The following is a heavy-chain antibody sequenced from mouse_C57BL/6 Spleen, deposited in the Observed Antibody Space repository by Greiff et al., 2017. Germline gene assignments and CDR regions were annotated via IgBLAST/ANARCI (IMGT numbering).Heavy chain of an antibody. V-gene: IGHV5-4*01. CDR2: ISDGGSYT. J-gene: IGHJ2*01. Sequence: EVMLVESGGGLVKPGGSLKLSCAASGFTFSSYAMSWVRQTPEKRLEWVATISDGGSYTYYPDNVKGRFTISRDNAKNNLYLQMSHLKSEDTAMYYCAREPTTAPYYCDYWGQGTTLTVSS. D-gene: IGHD1-2*01. CDR3: AREPTTAPYYCDY. CDR1: GFTFSSYA.